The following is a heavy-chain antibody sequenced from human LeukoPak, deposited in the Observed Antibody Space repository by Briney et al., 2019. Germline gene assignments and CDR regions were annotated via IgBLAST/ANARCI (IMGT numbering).Heavy chain of an antibody. CDR1: GYTFTGYY. Sequence: ASVKVSCKASGYTFTGYYMHWVRQAPGQGLEWMGWINPNSGGTNYAQKFQGRVTMTRDTSISTAYMELSRLRSDDTAVYYCTRDEEDSSGYIDYWGQGTLVTVSS. CDR2: INPNSGGT. CDR3: TRDEEDSSGYIDY. J-gene: IGHJ4*02. V-gene: IGHV1-2*02. D-gene: IGHD3-22*01.